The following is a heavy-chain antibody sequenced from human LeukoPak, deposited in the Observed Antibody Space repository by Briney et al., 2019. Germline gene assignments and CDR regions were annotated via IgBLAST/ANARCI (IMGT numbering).Heavy chain of an antibody. CDR2: IKADGSGK. V-gene: IGHV3-7*01. D-gene: IGHD5-24*01. CDR1: GFTFSSSW. CDR3: ARDRGWQQFDY. Sequence: GGSLRLSCVASGFTFSSSWMTWVRQAPGMGLERVANIKADGSGKYYVDSVRGRFSISRDSAKNSLYLELNSLRAEDTGVYFCARDRGWQQFDYWGQGTLVTVSS. J-gene: IGHJ4*01.